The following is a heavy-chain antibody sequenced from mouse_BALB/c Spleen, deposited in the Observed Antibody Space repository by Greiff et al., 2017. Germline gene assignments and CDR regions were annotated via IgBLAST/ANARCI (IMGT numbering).Heavy chain of an antibody. D-gene: IGHD1-1*01. CDR3: ARDSYGSAMAY. V-gene: IGHV5-6-3*01. CDR1: GFTFRSYG. Sequence: EVQLQESGGGLVQPGGSLKFSCAASGFTFRSYGMSWVRQTPDKRLELVATINTNGGSTYYPDSLKGRYTMTRDNAKNTPYLQMSSLKSEDTAMYYCARDSYGSAMAYWGQGTSVTVSS. CDR2: INTNGGST. J-gene: IGHJ4*01.